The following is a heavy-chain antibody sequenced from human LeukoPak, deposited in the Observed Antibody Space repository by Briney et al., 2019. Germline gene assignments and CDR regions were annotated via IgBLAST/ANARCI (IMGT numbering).Heavy chain of an antibody. CDR1: GGSISSSSYY. Sequence: SETLSLTCTVSGGSISSSSYYWGWIRQPPGKGLEWIGSIYYSGSTYYNPSLKSRVTISVDTSKNQFSLKLSSVTAADTAVYYCARGDSSGYGYYFDYWGQGTLVTVSS. D-gene: IGHD3-22*01. J-gene: IGHJ4*02. CDR2: IYYSGST. CDR3: ARGDSSGYGYYFDY. V-gene: IGHV4-39*07.